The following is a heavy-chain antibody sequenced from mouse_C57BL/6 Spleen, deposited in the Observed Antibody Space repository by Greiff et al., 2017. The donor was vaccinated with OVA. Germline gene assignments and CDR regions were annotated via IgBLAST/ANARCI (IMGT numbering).Heavy chain of an antibody. Sequence: QVQLQQSGAELVRPGASVTLSCKASGYTFTDYEMHWVKQTPVHGLEWIGAIDPETGGTAYNQKFKGKAILTADKSSSTANMELRSLTSADSAFYYCTRALSGYGSSYEYCDVWGTGTTVTVSS. D-gene: IGHD1-1*01. CDR1: GYTFTDYE. J-gene: IGHJ1*03. V-gene: IGHV1-15*01. CDR3: TRALSGYGSSYEYCDV. CDR2: IDPETGGT.